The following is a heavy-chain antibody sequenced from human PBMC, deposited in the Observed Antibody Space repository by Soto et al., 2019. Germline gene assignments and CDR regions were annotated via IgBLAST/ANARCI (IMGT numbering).Heavy chain of an antibody. J-gene: IGHJ4*02. Sequence: SVKVSFKASGGTFSSYTISWVRQVPGQGLEWMGGIIPIFGTANYAQKFQGRVTITADESTSTAYMELSSLRSEDTAVYYCARLGIAVAGTGDYWGQGTLVTVSS. V-gene: IGHV1-69*13. D-gene: IGHD6-19*01. CDR2: IIPIFGTA. CDR3: ARLGIAVAGTGDY. CDR1: GGTFSSYT.